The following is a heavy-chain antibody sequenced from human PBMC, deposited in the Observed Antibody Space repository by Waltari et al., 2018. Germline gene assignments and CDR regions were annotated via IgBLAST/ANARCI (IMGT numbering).Heavy chain of an antibody. CDR3: AKGTPPPD. CDR1: GFSLSSYG. V-gene: IGHV3-30*18. J-gene: IGHJ4*02. Sequence: QVKLVESGGGVVQPRRSIRLSWAASGFSLSSYGMHWVRQAPGKGLEWVAFISYDGSNVYYADSVKGRFSISRDNPENTLYLQMTNVRLEDTAVYYCAKGTPPPDWGQGTLVTVSS. D-gene: IGHD1-7*01. CDR2: ISYDGSNV.